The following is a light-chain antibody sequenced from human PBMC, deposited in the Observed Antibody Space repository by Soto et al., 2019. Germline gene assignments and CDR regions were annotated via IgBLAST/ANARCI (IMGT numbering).Light chain of an antibody. V-gene: IGKV2-24*01. CDR1: QSLVYSDGNTY. J-gene: IGKJ1*01. CDR3: MQLTQFPWT. Sequence: DIVMTQTPLSSPVTLGQPASISCRSSQSLVYSDGNTYLTWLQQRPGQPPRLLLYKISKRFSGVPDRFSGSGAGTDFTLKISRVEAEDAGVYFCMQLTQFPWTFGQGSKVEIK. CDR2: KIS.